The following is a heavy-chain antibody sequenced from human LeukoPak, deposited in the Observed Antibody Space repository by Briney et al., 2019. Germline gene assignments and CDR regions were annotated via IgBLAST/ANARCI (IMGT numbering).Heavy chain of an antibody. V-gene: IGHV1-18*01. J-gene: IGHJ4*02. D-gene: IGHD3-16*02. CDR2: ISTYKNNT. CDR1: GYTFTSYG. Sequence: ASVKVSCKASGYTFTSYGISWVRQAPGQGLEWMGWISTYKNNTNYAQKLQGRVTMTTDTSTSTAYMELRSLRSDDTAVYYCARDPGSYRSDYWGQGTLVAVSS. CDR3: ARDPGSYRSDY.